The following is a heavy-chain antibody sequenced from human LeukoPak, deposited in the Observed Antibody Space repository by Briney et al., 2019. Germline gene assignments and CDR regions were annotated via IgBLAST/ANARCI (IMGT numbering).Heavy chain of an antibody. D-gene: IGHD3-22*01. J-gene: IGHJ4*02. CDR1: GFTVSSNY. Sequence: QSGGSLRLSCAASGFTVSSNYRSWVRQAPGKGLEWVSVIYSGGSTYYADSVKGRFTISRDNSKNTLYLQMNSLRAEDTAVYYCASQPHSSGPAYYFDYWGQGTLVTVSS. CDR3: ASQPHSSGPAYYFDY. V-gene: IGHV3-66*04. CDR2: IYSGGST.